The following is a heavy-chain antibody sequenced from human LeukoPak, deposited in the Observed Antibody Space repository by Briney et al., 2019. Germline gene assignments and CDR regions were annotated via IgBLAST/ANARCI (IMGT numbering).Heavy chain of an antibody. Sequence: PSETLSLTCAVSGGSISSSNWWSWVRQPPGKGLEWIGEIYHSGSTNYNPSLKSRVTISVDKSKNQFSLKLSSVTAADTAVYYYARDGCSGGSCIGYWGQGTLVTVSS. CDR2: IYHSGST. J-gene: IGHJ4*02. CDR1: GGSISSSNW. D-gene: IGHD2-15*01. CDR3: ARDGCSGGSCIGY. V-gene: IGHV4-4*02.